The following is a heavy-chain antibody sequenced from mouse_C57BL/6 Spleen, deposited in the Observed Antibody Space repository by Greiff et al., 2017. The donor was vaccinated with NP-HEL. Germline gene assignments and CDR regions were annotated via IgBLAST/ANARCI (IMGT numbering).Heavy chain of an antibody. CDR2: IDPEDGET. Sequence: VQLQQSGAELVKPGASVKLSCTASGFTFTDYYMHWVKQRTEQGLEWIGRIDPEDGETNYDPKFQGKATITADTSSNTAYLQLSSLSSEDTAVYYCGRGGSSTYCFDYWGQGTTLTVSS. J-gene: IGHJ2*01. V-gene: IGHV14-2*01. D-gene: IGHD5-1*01. CDR1: GFTFTDYY. CDR3: GRGGSSTYCFDY.